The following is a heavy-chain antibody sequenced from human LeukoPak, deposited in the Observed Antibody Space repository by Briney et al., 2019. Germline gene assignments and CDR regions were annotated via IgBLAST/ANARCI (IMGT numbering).Heavy chain of an antibody. J-gene: IGHJ4*02. CDR3: ARVPIGLRRKAFDY. V-gene: IGHV1-8*01. Sequence: ASVKVSCKASGYTFTSYDINWVRQATGQGLEWMGWMNPNSGNTGYAQKIQGRVTMTRNTSISTAYMELSSLRSEDTAVYYCARVPIGLRRKAFDYWGQGTLVTVSS. CDR1: GYTFTSYD. D-gene: IGHD4-17*01. CDR2: MNPNSGNT.